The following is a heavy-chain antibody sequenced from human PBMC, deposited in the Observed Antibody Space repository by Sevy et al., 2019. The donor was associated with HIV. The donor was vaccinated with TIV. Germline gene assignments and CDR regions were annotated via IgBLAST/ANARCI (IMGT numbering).Heavy chain of an antibody. CDR2: IWSGGNKK. CDR1: GFTFSNYG. V-gene: IGHV3-33*01. Sequence: GGSLRLSCAASGFTFSNYGIHWVRQPPGKGLEWVAVIWSGGNKKYYADSVKGRFTISRDNSKNTLFLQMNSLRAEDTAVYYCARGPLRYCTSTSCYEGDYYYYGMDVWGQGTTVTVSS. J-gene: IGHJ6*02. D-gene: IGHD2-2*01. CDR3: ARGPLRYCTSTSCYEGDYYYYGMDV.